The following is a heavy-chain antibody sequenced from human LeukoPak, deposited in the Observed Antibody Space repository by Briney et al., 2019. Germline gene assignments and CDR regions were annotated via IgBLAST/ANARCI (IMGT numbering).Heavy chain of an antibody. CDR2: ISWNSGSI. J-gene: IGHJ4*02. Sequence: GGSLRLSCAASGFTVSSNYMSWVRQAPGKGLEWVSGISWNSGSIDYADSVKGRFTISRDNSKNMLYLQMNSLRAEDTAVYYCASKSSPTGGYWGQGTLITVSS. V-gene: IGHV3-66*01. CDR1: GFTVSSNY. CDR3: ASKSSPTGGY. D-gene: IGHD2-2*01.